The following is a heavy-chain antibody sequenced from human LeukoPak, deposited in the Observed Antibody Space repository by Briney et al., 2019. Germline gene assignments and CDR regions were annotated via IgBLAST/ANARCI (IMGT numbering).Heavy chain of an antibody. CDR1: GGSISSYY. J-gene: IGHJ4*02. CDR2: IYYSGST. Sequence: KPSETLSLTCTVSGGSISSYYWSWIRQPPGKGLEWIGSIYYSGSTNYNPSLKSRVTISVDTSKNQCSLKLSSVTAAGTDVYYCAREHRGVIGYFDYWGQGTLVTVSS. D-gene: IGHD3-10*01. CDR3: AREHRGVIGYFDY. V-gene: IGHV4-59*01.